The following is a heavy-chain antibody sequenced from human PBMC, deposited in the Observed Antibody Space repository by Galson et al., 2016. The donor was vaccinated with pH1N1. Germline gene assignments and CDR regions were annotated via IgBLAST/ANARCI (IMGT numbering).Heavy chain of an antibody. V-gene: IGHV4-38-2*01. CDR3: ARHEMLSGGSCSSFDY. D-gene: IGHD2-15*01. Sequence: SETLSLTCAFSGYSISSGYYWGWIRQPPGKALEWIGSIRHSGTIYYNPSLKSRVTISVDMSKNQLSLTLSSVTAAETAVYYCARHEMLSGGSCSSFDYWGQGTLVTVSS. CDR1: GYSISSGYY. J-gene: IGHJ4*02. CDR2: IRHSGTI.